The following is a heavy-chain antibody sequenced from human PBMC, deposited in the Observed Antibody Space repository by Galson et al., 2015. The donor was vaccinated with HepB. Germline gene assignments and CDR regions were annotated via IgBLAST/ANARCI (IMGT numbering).Heavy chain of an antibody. J-gene: IGHJ6*03. Sequence: SLRLSCAASGFTFSSYCMNWVRQAPGKGLEWIADISHSTSTMYYADSVKGRFTISRDNAKNSLYLQMNSLRAEDTAVYYCARGACTSTGYYYYKDIWGRGTTVTVSS. V-gene: IGHV3-48*04. D-gene: IGHD2/OR15-2a*01. CDR1: GFTFSSYC. CDR3: ARGACTSTGYYYYKDI. CDR2: ISHSTSTM.